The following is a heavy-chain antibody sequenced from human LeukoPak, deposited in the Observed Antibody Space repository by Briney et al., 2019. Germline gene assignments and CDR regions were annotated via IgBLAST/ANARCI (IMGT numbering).Heavy chain of an antibody. CDR2: INPNSGGT. V-gene: IGHV1-2*02. Sequence: ASVKVSCKASGYTLTGYYMHWVRQAPGQGLEWMGWINPNSGGTNYAQKFQGRVTMTRDTSISTAYMELSRLRSDDTAVYYCARDGYISSSYYYMDVWGKGTTVTVFS. CDR3: ARDGYISSSYYYMDV. D-gene: IGHD6-6*01. CDR1: GYTLTGYY. J-gene: IGHJ6*03.